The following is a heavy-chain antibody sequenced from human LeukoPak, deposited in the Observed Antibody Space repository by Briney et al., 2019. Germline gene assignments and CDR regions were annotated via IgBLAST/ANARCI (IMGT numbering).Heavy chain of an antibody. V-gene: IGHV4-30-2*06. CDR1: GGSISSGGYS. Sequence: SQTLSLTCAVSGGSISSGGYSWHWIRQSPGKGLEWIGYIYHSGITHYNPSLKSRVTISVDRSKNQFSLKLTSVTAADTALYYCGARPAFFEYWGQGTLVTVSS. D-gene: IGHD3-3*02. CDR3: GARPAFFEY. CDR2: IYHSGIT. J-gene: IGHJ4*02.